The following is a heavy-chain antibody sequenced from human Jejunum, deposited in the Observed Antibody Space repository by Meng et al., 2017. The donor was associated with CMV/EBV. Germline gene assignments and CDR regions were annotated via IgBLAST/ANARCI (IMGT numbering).Heavy chain of an antibody. D-gene: IGHD2-8*01. CDR2: IIAVFKTP. CDR3: ARDFTNGWQPFDY. J-gene: IGHJ4*02. CDR1: GGSVNNYA. Sequence: QVQLVQSGAEVKMPGSSVKVSCKSSGGSVNNYALSWVRQAPGQGLEWMGGIIAVFKTPNYAQKFQGRLTISADASTGTTYMELTGLTSEDTAVYYCARDFTNGWQPFDYWGQGTLVTVSS. V-gene: IGHV1-69*12.